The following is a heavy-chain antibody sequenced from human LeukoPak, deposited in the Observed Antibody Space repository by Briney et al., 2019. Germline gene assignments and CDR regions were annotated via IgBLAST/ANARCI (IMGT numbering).Heavy chain of an antibody. Sequence: GGSLRLSCAASGFTFSNSWMTWVRQAPGKGLEWVASMIGDGSEIHYVDSVKGRFTISRDNAKNSLYLQMNSLRAEDTAVYYCAKGLGYYYYYMDVWGKGTTVTISS. V-gene: IGHV3-7*01. CDR1: GFTFSNSW. CDR3: AKGLGYYYYYMDV. CDR2: MIGDGSEI. J-gene: IGHJ6*03.